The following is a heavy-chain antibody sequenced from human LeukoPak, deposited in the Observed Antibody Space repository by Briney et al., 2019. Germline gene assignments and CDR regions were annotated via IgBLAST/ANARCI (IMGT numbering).Heavy chain of an antibody. D-gene: IGHD1-26*01. CDR3: AKDPGATGYFDY. V-gene: IGHV3-30*02. CDR2: IRYDGSNK. J-gene: IGHJ4*02. Sequence: GGSLRLSCAASGFTFSSYGMHWVRQAPGKGLEWVAFIRYDGSNKYYADSVEGRFTISRDNSKNTLYLQMNSLRAEDTAVYYCAKDPGATGYFDYWGQGTLVTVSS. CDR1: GFTFSSYG.